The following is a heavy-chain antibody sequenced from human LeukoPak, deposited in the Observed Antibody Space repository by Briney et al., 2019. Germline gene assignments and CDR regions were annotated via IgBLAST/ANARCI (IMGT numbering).Heavy chain of an antibody. Sequence: GGSLRLSCAASGFTFSSYWMSWVRQAPGKGLEWVANIKQDGSVKYYVDSVKGRFTISRDNAKNSLYLQMNSLRAEDTAVYYCARWRGGERGYSYGSLDYWGQGTLVTVSS. J-gene: IGHJ4*02. CDR1: GFTFSSYW. V-gene: IGHV3-7*01. CDR3: ARWRGGERGYSYGSLDY. CDR2: IKQDGSVK. D-gene: IGHD5-18*01.